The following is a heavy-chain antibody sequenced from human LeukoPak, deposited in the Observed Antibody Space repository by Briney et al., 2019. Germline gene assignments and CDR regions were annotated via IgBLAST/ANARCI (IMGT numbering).Heavy chain of an antibody. CDR2: ISHDGSNK. CDR3: ARAIHPRGHYMDV. Sequence: GGSLRLSCAASGFPFSDYGMYWVRQAPGKGLEWLAVISHDGSNKYYADSVKGRITISRDNSMNTLYLQMNSLRAEDTAVYYCARAIHPRGHYMDVWGKGTTVTVS. D-gene: IGHD5-24*01. J-gene: IGHJ6*03. V-gene: IGHV3-30*03. CDR1: GFPFSDYG.